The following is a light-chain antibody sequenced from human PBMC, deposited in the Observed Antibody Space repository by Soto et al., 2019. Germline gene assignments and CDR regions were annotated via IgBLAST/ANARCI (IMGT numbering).Light chain of an antibody. CDR3: FSYTTSSTLV. V-gene: IGLV2-14*01. J-gene: IGLJ3*02. CDR2: EVS. Sequence: QSALTQPASVSGSPGQSITISCTGTSSDVGGYNYVSWYQQHPAKAPKLKIYEVSNRPSGVSHRFSGSKSGNTASLTISGLQADDEADYYCFSYTTSSTLVFGGGTKLTVL. CDR1: SSDVGGYNY.